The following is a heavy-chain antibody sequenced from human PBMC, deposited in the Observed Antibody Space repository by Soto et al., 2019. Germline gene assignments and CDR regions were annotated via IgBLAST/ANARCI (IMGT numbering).Heavy chain of an antibody. D-gene: IGHD2-15*01. CDR1: GFTFSSYGTYG. V-gene: IGHV3-33*01. CDR2: IWLDGSNE. J-gene: IGHJ6*02. Sequence: PGGSLRLSCAASGFTFSSYGTYGIHWVRQAPGKGLEWVAVIWLDGSNEYYADSVKGRFTISRDNAKNSLYLQMNSLRDEDTAVYYCARDDDCSGGSCYKEYYYYGMDVWGQGTTVTVSS. CDR3: ARDDDCSGGSCYKEYYYYGMDV.